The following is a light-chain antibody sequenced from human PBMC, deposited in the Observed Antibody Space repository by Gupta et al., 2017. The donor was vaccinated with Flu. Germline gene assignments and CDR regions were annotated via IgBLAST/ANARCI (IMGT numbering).Light chain of an antibody. J-gene: IGKJ3*01. Sequence: DIQMTPSPSSLSASVGDRVTISCRASQGISNSLVWYQHKPGKVPKLLIYAASTLQSGVSSRFSGSGSGTDFTLTISSLQPEDVATYYCQKYNTAPPFTFGPGTKVDIK. CDR2: AAS. V-gene: IGKV1-27*01. CDR3: QKYNTAPPFT. CDR1: QGISNS.